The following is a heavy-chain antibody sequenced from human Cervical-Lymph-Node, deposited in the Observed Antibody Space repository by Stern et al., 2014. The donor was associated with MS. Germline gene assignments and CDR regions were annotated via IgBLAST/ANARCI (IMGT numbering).Heavy chain of an antibody. J-gene: IGHJ4*02. CDR1: GFTFTNYA. V-gene: IGHV3-30*18. CDR2: ISYDGTKM. D-gene: IGHD6-25*01. Sequence: QVQLVQSGGGVVQPGRSLRLSCAASGFTFTNYALHWVRQAPGKGLEWVAVISYDGTKMYYADSLEGRVTISRDNSNNTLFLQMNSPRPEDTSVYYCAKTASRRGYDFDYWGQGTLVTVSS. CDR3: AKTASRRGYDFDY.